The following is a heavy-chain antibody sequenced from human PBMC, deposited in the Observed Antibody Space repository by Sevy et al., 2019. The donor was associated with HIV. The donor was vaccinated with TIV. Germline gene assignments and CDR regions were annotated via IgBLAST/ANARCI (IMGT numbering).Heavy chain of an antibody. Sequence: ASVKVSCKASGYTFTNYHITWVRQAPGQGLEWMGRITPNNGDTNYAQRLQGRVTMTTDTSTSTVYMELGSLRSDDTAVYYWARAPSGSQGPGQYFHHWGQGTLVTVSS. J-gene: IGHJ1*01. CDR3: ARAPSGSQGPGQYFHH. D-gene: IGHD1-26*01. V-gene: IGHV1-18*01. CDR1: GYTFTNYH. CDR2: ITPNNGDT.